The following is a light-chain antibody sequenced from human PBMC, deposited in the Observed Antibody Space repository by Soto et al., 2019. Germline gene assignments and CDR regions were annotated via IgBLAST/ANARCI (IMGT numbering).Light chain of an antibody. CDR3: CSYAGGSTFVV. V-gene: IGLV2-23*01. Sequence: QSALTQPASVSGSPGQSITISCTGTSNDVGSYNLVSWYQQYPGKAPEVMFYEGSKRPSGVSNRFSGSKSGNTASLTISGLQAGDEADYYCCSYAGGSTFVVFGGGTKLTVL. CDR1: SNDVGSYNL. J-gene: IGLJ2*01. CDR2: EGS.